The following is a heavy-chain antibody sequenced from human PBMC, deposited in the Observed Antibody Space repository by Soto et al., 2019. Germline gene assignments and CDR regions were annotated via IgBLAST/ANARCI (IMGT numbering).Heavy chain of an antibody. D-gene: IGHD2-15*01. CDR2: ISSSSSYI. J-gene: IGHJ6*02. V-gene: IGHV3-21*01. CDR3: ARDYCSGGSCYYGMDV. CDR1: GFTFSSYS. Sequence: PGGSLRLSCAASGFTFSSYSMNWVRQAPGKGLEWVSSISSSSSYIYYADSVKGRFTISRDNAKNSLYLQTNSLRAEDTAVYYCARDYCSGGSCYYGMDVWGQGTTVTAP.